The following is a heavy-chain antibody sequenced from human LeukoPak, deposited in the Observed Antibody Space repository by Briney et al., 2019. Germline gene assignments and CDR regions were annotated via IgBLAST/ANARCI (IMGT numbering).Heavy chain of an antibody. D-gene: IGHD4-17*01. CDR1: GFTVSRNY. Sequence: GGSLRLSCAASGFTVSRNYMTWVRQSPGKGLEWVSVIYTDGSTYYADSVKGRFTISRDNSKNTLYLQMNSLRAEDTAMYYCANCPYGYLDYWGQGTLVTVSS. V-gene: IGHV3-66*01. J-gene: IGHJ4*02. CDR3: ANCPYGYLDY. CDR2: IYTDGST.